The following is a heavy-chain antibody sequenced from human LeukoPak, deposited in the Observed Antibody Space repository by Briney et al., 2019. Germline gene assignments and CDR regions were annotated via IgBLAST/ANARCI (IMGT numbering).Heavy chain of an antibody. CDR1: GYTFTSYY. Sequence: RASVKVSCKASGYTFTSYYMHWVRQAPGQGLEWMGIINPSGGSTSYAQKFQGRVTMTRDMSTSTVYMELSSLRSEDTAVHYGASLDYYDSSVHVDAFDIWSQGTMVTVSS. D-gene: IGHD3-22*01. V-gene: IGHV1-46*01. CDR3: ASLDYYDSSVHVDAFDI. J-gene: IGHJ3*02. CDR2: INPSGGST.